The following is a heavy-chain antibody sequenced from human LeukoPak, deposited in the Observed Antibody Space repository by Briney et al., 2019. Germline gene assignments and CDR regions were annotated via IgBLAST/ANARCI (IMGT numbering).Heavy chain of an antibody. Sequence: PGGSLRLSCAASGFTFSSYGMSWVRQAPGKGLEWVSAISGSGGSTYYADSVKGRFTISRDNSKNTLYLQMNSLRAEDTAVYYCAKSVLGYSYGTVYYFDYWGQGTLVTVSS. CDR1: GFTFSSYG. V-gene: IGHV3-23*01. CDR3: AKSVLGYSYGTVYYFDY. D-gene: IGHD5-18*01. J-gene: IGHJ4*02. CDR2: ISGSGGST.